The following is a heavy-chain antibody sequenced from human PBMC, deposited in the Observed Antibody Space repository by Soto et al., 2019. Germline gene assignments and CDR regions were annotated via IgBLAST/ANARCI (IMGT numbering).Heavy chain of an antibody. CDR2: IYYSGST. J-gene: IGHJ4*02. D-gene: IGHD5-12*01. V-gene: IGHV4-30-4*01. CDR3: ARRSAYGYLDY. CDR1: GGSISSGDYY. Sequence: SETLSLTCTVSGGSISSGDYYWSWIRQPPGKGLEWIAYIYYSGSTYYNPSLKSRLTISVDTSKNQFSLKLSSVTAADTAVYYCARRSAYGYLDYWGQGTLVTVPS.